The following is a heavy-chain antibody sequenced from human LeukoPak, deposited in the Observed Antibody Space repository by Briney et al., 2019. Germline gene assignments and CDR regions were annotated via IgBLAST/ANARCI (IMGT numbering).Heavy chain of an antibody. CDR1: GFTFSSYS. J-gene: IGHJ4*02. CDR3: ARDKGDDILTGSPYFDY. V-gene: IGHV3-21*01. Sequence: GGSLRLSCAASGFTFSSYSMNWVRQAPGKGLEWVSSISSSSSYIYYADSVKGRFTISRDNAKNSLYLQMNSRRAEDTAVYYCARDKGDDILTGSPYFDYWGQGTLVTVSS. CDR2: ISSSSSYI. D-gene: IGHD3-9*01.